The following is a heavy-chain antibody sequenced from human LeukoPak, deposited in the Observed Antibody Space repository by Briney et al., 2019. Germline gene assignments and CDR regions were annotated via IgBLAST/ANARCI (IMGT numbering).Heavy chain of an antibody. CDR3: ARAKGMRVTYYYYYYYMDV. CDR1: GGSISSYY. J-gene: IGHJ6*03. V-gene: IGHV4-4*07. Sequence: PSETLSLTCTVSGGSISSYYWSWIRQPAGKGLEWIGRIYTSGSTNYNPSLKSRVTMSVDTSKNQFSLKLSSVTAADTAVYYCARAKGMRVTYYYYYYYMDVWGKGTTVTVSS. D-gene: IGHD3-10*01. CDR2: IYTSGST.